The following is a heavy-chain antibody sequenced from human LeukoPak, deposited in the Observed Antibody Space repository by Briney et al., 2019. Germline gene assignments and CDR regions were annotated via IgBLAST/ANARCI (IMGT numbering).Heavy chain of an antibody. V-gene: IGHV3-7*01. CDR1: GFLFSSYW. CDR3: ARDLPDY. Sequence: GVSLRLLCAGSGFLFSSYWMSWVRQAPGKGLEWVANIKQDGSEKYYVASVKGRFTIFRENAKNSLYLQMNSLRAEDTAVYYCARDLPDYWGQGTLVAVSS. CDR2: IKQDGSEK. J-gene: IGHJ4*02.